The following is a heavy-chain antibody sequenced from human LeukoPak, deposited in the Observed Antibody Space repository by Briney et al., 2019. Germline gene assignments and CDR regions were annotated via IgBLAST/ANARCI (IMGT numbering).Heavy chain of an antibody. CDR3: TRLRPAVAATTDY. Sequence: GGSLRLSCAASGLTFSGSAMHWVRQASGKGLEWVGRIRSKANSYATAYAASVKGRFTISRDDSKNTAYLQMNSLKTEDTAVYYCTRLRPAVAATTDYWGQGTLVTVSS. CDR2: IRSKANSYAT. CDR1: GLTFSGSA. V-gene: IGHV3-73*01. D-gene: IGHD6-19*01. J-gene: IGHJ4*02.